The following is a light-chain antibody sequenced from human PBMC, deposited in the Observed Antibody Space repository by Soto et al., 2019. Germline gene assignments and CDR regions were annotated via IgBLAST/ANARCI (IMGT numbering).Light chain of an antibody. CDR2: AAS. CDR1: QTVSSNY. J-gene: IGKJ4*01. Sequence: EIVLTQSPGTLSLSPGERATLSCRASQTVSSNYLAWYQQKPGQAPRLLIYAASTRATGIPDRFSGSGSGTDFTLSISRLEPEDFAVYYCQQRSNWVTFGGGTKVEIK. V-gene: IGKV3D-20*02. CDR3: QQRSNWVT.